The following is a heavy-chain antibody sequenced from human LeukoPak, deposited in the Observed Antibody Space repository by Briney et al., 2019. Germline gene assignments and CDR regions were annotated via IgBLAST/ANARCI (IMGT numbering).Heavy chain of an antibody. Sequence: SQTLSLTCAISGDSVSSNSAAWNWIRQSPSRGLEWLGRTYYRSKWYNDYAVSVKSRITINPDTSKNQFSLKLSSVTAADTAVYYCAEGIKDFWSGYSSVEGWFDPWGQGTLVTVSS. CDR1: GDSVSSNSAA. CDR3: AEGIKDFWSGYSSVEGWFDP. V-gene: IGHV6-1*01. J-gene: IGHJ5*02. CDR2: TYYRSKWYN. D-gene: IGHD3-3*01.